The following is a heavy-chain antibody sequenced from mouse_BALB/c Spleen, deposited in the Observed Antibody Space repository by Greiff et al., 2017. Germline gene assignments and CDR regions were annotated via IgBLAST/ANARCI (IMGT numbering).Heavy chain of an antibody. CDR3: TRDVRRGDYCAMDY. Sequence: DVKLVEPGGGLVKPGGSLKLSCAASAFTFSSYTMSWVRLTPVKRLEWVATFSSGGSYTYYPDSVKGRFTISRDNAKNTLYLQMSSLKSEDTAMYYCTRDVRRGDYCAMDYWGQGTSVTVSA. J-gene: IGHJ4*01. V-gene: IGHV5-6-4*01. CDR1: AFTFSSYT. CDR2: FSSGGSYT. D-gene: IGHD2-14*01.